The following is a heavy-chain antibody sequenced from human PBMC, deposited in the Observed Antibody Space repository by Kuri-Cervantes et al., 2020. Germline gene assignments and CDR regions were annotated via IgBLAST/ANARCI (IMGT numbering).Heavy chain of an antibody. V-gene: IGHV3-23*01. Sequence: GESLKISCAASGFTFSSYAMSWVRQAPGKGLEWVSAISGSGGSTYYADSVKGRFTISRDNSKNTLYLQMNSLRAEDTAVYYCAKDPNCDFWSGYWHIYYYYGMDVWGQGTTVTVSS. J-gene: IGHJ6*02. D-gene: IGHD3-3*01. CDR3: AKDPNCDFWSGYWHIYYYYGMDV. CDR2: ISGSGGST. CDR1: GFTFSSYA.